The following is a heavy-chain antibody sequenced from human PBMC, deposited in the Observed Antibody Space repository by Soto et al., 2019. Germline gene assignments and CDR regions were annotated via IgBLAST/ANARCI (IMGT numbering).Heavy chain of an antibody. CDR3: ARVRWSGSSYYFDY. CDR2: IFYSGNT. D-gene: IGHD3-3*01. V-gene: IGHV4-31*11. CDR1: GVSIKSGGYY. J-gene: IGHJ4*02. Sequence: QVQLQESGPELVKPSQTLSLTCAISGVSIKSGGYYWSWIRQHPGQGLEWIGYIFYSGNTYYNPSLKSRITISMDTSQNQFSLRLNSVTAADXXVYYCARVRWSGSSYYFDYWGQGTLVTVSS.